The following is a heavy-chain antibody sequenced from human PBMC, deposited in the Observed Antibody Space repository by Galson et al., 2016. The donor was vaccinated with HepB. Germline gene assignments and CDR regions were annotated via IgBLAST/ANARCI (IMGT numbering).Heavy chain of an antibody. CDR3: ASGYTSGV. CDR1: GFTFRNYW. Sequence: SLRLSCAASGFTFRNYWMSWVRQAPGKGLEWVANINQDASGKYYVDSVKGRFSISRDNVKNTLWLQMSGLRVDDMSMYYCASGYTSGVWGQGTMVTVSS. D-gene: IGHD6-19*01. CDR2: INQDASGK. J-gene: IGHJ3*01. V-gene: IGHV3-7*01.